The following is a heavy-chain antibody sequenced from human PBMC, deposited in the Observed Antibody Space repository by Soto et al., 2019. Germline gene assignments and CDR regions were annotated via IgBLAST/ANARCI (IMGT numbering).Heavy chain of an antibody. CDR1: GFSFSIFG. CDR3: ARDDKDEYGADRGGFGC. CDR2: IWYDGSNK. D-gene: IGHD2-8*01. Sequence: QVHLVESGGGVVQPGTSLRLSCAASGFSFSIFGMHWVRQAPGKGLEWVAGIWYDGSNKYYADSVKGRFSISRDNSKNTLYLQMNSLRAEDTAVYYWARDDKDEYGADRGGFGCWGQGTLVTVSS. V-gene: IGHV3-33*01. J-gene: IGHJ4*02.